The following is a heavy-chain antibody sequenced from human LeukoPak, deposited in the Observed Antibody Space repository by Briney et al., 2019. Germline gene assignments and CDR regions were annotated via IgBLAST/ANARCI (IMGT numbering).Heavy chain of an antibody. V-gene: IGHV3-15*01. J-gene: IGHJ4*02. CDR3: TTDLGWEFPPLDY. CDR2: IKSKIDGGTT. CDR1: GFTFSNAW. D-gene: IGHD3-3*01. Sequence: GGSLRLSCVASGFTFSNAWMIWVRQAPGKGLEWVGRIKSKIDGGTTDYAAPVKGRFTISREDSKNTLYLEMNSLKTEDTAVYYCTTDLGWEFPPLDYWGQGTLVTVSS.